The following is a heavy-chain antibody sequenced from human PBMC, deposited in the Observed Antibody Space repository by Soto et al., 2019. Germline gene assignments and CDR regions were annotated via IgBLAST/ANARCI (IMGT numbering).Heavy chain of an antibody. Sequence: GASVKVSCKASGGTFSSYAISWVRQAPGQGLEWMGWISAYNGNTNYAQNLQGRVTMTTDTSTSTAYMELRSLRSDDTAVYYCARVDVLRFLEWLIWGQGTLVTVSS. CDR3: ARVDVLRFLEWLI. CDR2: ISAYNGNT. CDR1: GGTFSSYA. V-gene: IGHV1-18*01. D-gene: IGHD3-3*01. J-gene: IGHJ4*02.